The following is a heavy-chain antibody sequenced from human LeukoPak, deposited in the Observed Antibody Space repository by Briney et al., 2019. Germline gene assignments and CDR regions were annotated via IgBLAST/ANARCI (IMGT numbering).Heavy chain of an antibody. CDR2: IKENSASI. V-gene: IGHV3-48*01. CDR1: GFTFSAFP. CDR3: VRDDQWAFDI. Sequence: GGSLRLSCAASGFTFSAFPMNWVRPAAPKGLEWLSHIKENSASIYYADSVRGRFTISRDEAKKSLYLQMNSLRAEDTAIYYCVRDDQWAFDIWGQGTMVTVSP. J-gene: IGHJ3*02. D-gene: IGHD2-8*01.